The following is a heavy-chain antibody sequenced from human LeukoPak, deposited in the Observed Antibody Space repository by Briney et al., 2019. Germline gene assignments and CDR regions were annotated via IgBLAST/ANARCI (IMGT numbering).Heavy chain of an antibody. D-gene: IGHD3-22*01. Sequence: GGSLRLSCAASGYTFSSFSINWVRQAPGKGLEWVSSISVRSNYIYYADSVRGRFTIPRDDARDSLYLQMNSLRAEDTAVYYCVRLRRNSDTSGYYYYYDFWGQGTLVTVSS. CDR1: GYTFSSFS. CDR3: VRLRRNSDTSGYYYYYDF. J-gene: IGHJ4*02. CDR2: ISVRSNYI. V-gene: IGHV3-21*01.